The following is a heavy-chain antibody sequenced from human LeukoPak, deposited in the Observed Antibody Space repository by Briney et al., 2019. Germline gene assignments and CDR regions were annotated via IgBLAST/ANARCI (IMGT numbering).Heavy chain of an antibody. CDR2: INHSGST. J-gene: IGHJ5*02. V-gene: IGHV4-34*01. CDR3: ARRDRLEQLAP. CDR1: GGSFSGYY. Sequence: SETLSLTCAVYGGSFSGYYWSWIRQPPGKGLEWIGEINHSGSTNYNPSLKSRVTISVDTSKNQFSLKLSSVTAADTAVYYCARRDRLEQLAPWGQGTLVTVSS. D-gene: IGHD6-6*01.